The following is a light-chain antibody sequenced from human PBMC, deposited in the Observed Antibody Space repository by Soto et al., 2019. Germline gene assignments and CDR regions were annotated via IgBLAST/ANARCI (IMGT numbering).Light chain of an antibody. Sequence: DIVLTQTPLSLSVTPGQPASISCKSSQSLLHSDGKTYLCWYLQKAGQPPQVLLYEVSNRFSGVPERFSGSGSGTDFTLRISRVEAEDVGVYYCMQSIQLPWTFGQGTKVEVK. CDR3: MQSIQLPWT. CDR1: QSLLHSDGKTY. J-gene: IGKJ1*01. V-gene: IGKV2D-29*01. CDR2: EVS.